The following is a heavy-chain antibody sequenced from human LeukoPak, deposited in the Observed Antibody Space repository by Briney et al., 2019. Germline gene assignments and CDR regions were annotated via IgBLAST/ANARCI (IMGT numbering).Heavy chain of an antibody. V-gene: IGHV4-34*01. CDR3: ARVLSNWYPGIDY. CDR1: GGSLSGYY. CDR2: INHSGST. J-gene: IGHJ4*02. Sequence: SETLSLTCAVYGGSLSGYYWSWIRQPPGKGLEWIGEINHSGSTNYNPSLKSRVTISVDTSKNQFSLKLSSVTAADTAVYYCARVLSNWYPGIDYWGQGTLVTVSS. D-gene: IGHD6-13*01.